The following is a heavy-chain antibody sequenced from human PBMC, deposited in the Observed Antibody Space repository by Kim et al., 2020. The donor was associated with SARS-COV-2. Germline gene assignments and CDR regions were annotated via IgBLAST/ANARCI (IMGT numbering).Heavy chain of an antibody. CDR3: VAAWRGDY. Sequence: GGSLRLSCAASGFTFSSYAMSWVRQAPGKGLEWVSAISGSGGGTHYAESVKGRFTISRDNSKNTMSVQMNSLRDEDTAVYYCVAAWRGDYWGQGTLVTVSS. D-gene: IGHD3-10*01. J-gene: IGHJ4*02. CDR1: GFTFSSYA. V-gene: IGHV3-23*01. CDR2: ISGSGGGT.